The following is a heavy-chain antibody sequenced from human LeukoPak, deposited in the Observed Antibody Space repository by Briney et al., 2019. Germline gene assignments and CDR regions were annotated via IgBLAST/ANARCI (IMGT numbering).Heavy chain of an antibody. J-gene: IGHJ5*02. D-gene: IGHD6-19*01. V-gene: IGHV3-64*01. Sequence: ETGGSLRLSCAASGFTFSSYVMYWVRQAPGKGLEFVSAISSDGGSTFYANSVKGRFTISRDNSKNTLYLQMGSLRAEDMAVYYCARGRSSGWYDGFDPWGQGTLVTVSS. CDR1: GFTFSSYV. CDR3: ARGRSSGWYDGFDP. CDR2: ISSDGGST.